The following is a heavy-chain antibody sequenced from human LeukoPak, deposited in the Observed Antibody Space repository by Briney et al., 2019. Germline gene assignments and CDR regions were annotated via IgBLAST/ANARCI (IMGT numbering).Heavy chain of an antibody. D-gene: IGHD3-22*01. V-gene: IGHV3-23*01. CDR3: ARSLNYYDSSGHLPFDY. CDR1: GFTFSSYA. CDR2: ISGSGGST. J-gene: IGHJ4*02. Sequence: WGSLRLSCAASGFTFSSYAMSWVRQAPGKGLEWVSAISGSGGSTYYADSVKGRFTISRDNSKNTLYLQMNSLRAEDTAVYYCARSLNYYDSSGHLPFDYWGQGTLVTVSS.